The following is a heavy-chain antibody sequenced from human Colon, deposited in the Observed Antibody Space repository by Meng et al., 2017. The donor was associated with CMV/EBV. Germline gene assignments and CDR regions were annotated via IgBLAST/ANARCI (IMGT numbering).Heavy chain of an antibody. V-gene: IGHV3-21*01. Sequence: GESLKISCVVSGLTFGSSTMSWVRQAPGKGLEWVASINSYAYNVGYADSVKGRFTISRDNAKNSLYLQMNSLRAEDTAVYYCARDPFIKAFDIWGQGTMVTVSS. CDR3: ARDPFIKAFDI. CDR2: INSYAYNV. J-gene: IGHJ3*02. CDR1: GLTFGSST.